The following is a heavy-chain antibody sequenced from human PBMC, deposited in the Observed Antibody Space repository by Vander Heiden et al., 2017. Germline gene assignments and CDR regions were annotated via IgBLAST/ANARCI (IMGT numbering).Heavy chain of an antibody. J-gene: IGHJ4*02. CDR1: GFPFSSYA. CDR2: ISGSGGST. V-gene: IGHV3-23*01. D-gene: IGHD3-22*01. CDR3: AKANLRGYYLTTFDY. Sequence: EVQLLESGGGLVQPGGSLRLHCAASGFPFSSYAIGWVRQAPGKGLEWVSAISGSGGSTYYADSVKGRFTISIDNSKNTLYLQMNSLRAEDTAVYYCAKANLRGYYLTTFDYWCQGTLVTVSS.